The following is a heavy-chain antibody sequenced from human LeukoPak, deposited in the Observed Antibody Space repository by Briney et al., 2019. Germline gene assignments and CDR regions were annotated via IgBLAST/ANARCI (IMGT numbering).Heavy chain of an antibody. CDR2: ITSSSSYI. D-gene: IGHD1-26*01. V-gene: IGHV3-21*01. CDR1: GFTFSSYT. Sequence: SGGSLRLSCAASGFTFSSYTMNWVRQAPGKGLEWVSSITSSSSYIYYADSVKGRFTISRDNAKNSLYLQMNSLRAEDTAVYYCASYGSYYVTFYFDYWGQGTLVTVSS. CDR3: ASYGSYYVTFYFDY. J-gene: IGHJ4*02.